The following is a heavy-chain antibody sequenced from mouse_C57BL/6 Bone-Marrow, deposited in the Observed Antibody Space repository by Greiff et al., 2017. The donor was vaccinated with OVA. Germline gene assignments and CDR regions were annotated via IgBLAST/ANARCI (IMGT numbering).Heavy chain of an antibody. J-gene: IGHJ2*01. Sequence: EVHLVESGGGLVKPGGSLKLSCAASGFTFSDYGMHWVRQAPEKGLAWVAYISSGSSTIYYADTVEGRFTSYREDAKNTRFLQMTSLRSEDTAMYYCARWDYYYGSSLDYWGQGTTLTVSS. D-gene: IGHD1-1*01. CDR3: ARWDYYYGSSLDY. CDR2: ISSGSSTI. V-gene: IGHV5-17*01. CDR1: GFTFSDYG.